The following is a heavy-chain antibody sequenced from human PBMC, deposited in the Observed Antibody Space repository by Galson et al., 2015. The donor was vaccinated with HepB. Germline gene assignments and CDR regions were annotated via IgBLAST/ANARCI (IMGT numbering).Heavy chain of an antibody. CDR1: RFTFGSTA. D-gene: IGHD4-17*01. CDR3: AKGYGLFDL. Sequence: SLRLSCAASRFTFGSTAMTWVRQAPGKGLEWASGISANGGSRFYAESVKGRFTISRGNSKNTLSFQMNSLRAEDTAVYYCAKGYGLFDLWGQGTLVTVSS. V-gene: IGHV3-23*01. CDR2: ISANGGSR. J-gene: IGHJ5*02.